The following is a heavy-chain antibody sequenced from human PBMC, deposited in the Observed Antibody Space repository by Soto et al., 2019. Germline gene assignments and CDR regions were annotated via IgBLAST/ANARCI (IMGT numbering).Heavy chain of an antibody. V-gene: IGHV4-30-4*01. CDR1: GGSISSGDSY. CDR2: IYCSGST. Sequence: QVQLQESGPGLVKPSQTLSLTCTVSGGSISSGDSYWSWIRQPPGRGLEWIGYIYCSGSTYYTPSLKSRVTISVDTSKNQFSLKRSSVTAADTAVYYCARAAKTYYYDSSGYYYTFNIWGPGTMVTVSS. CDR3: ARAAKTYYYDSSGYYYTFNI. J-gene: IGHJ3*02. D-gene: IGHD3-22*01.